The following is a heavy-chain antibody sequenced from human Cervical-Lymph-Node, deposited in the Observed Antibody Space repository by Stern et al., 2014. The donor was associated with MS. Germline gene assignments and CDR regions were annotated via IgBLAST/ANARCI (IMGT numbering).Heavy chain of an antibody. J-gene: IGHJ4*02. V-gene: IGHV3-23*04. CDR3: AKSTVTSLSDY. CDR2: ISGSGGST. CDR1: GFTFRSYA. Sequence: EVQLEESGGGLEQPGGSLRLSCAASGFTFRSYAMSWVRQAPGKGMAWVSAISGSGGSTYYADSVKGRFTISRDNSKNTLYLQMNSLRAEDTAVYYCAKSTVTSLSDYWGQGTLVTVSS. D-gene: IGHD4-17*01.